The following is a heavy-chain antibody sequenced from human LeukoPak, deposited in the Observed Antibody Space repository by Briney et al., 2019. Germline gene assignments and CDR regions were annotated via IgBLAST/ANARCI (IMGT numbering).Heavy chain of an antibody. CDR3: ARSTSEKMDV. V-gene: IGHV4-4*09. CDR2: IYTSGST. D-gene: IGHD2-2*01. J-gene: IGHJ6*04. CDR1: GGSISSYY. Sequence: SETLSLTCTVSGGSISSYYWSWIRQPPGKGLEWTGYIYTSGSTNYNPSLKSRVTISVDTSKNQFSLKLSSVTAADTAVYYCARSTSEKMDVWGKGTTVTVSS.